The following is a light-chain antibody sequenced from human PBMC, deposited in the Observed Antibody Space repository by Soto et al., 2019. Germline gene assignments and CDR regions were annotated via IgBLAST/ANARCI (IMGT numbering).Light chain of an antibody. CDR3: QQYNNWPPVT. Sequence: EIVMTQSPATLAVSPGERATLSCRASQSVSSNLAWYQQKPGQAPRLLIYGASTRATGIPARFSGSGSGTEFTLTISSLQSEDFAVYYCQQYNNWPPVTFGQGTKVDIK. CDR1: QSVSSN. V-gene: IGKV3-15*01. CDR2: GAS. J-gene: IGKJ1*01.